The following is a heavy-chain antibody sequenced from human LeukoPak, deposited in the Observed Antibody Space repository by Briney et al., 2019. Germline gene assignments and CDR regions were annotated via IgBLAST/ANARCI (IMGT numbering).Heavy chain of an antibody. V-gene: IGHV3-33*01. CDR3: ARVRDDYTYFDC. Sequence: PGRSLRLSCAASGFTFSSYGMHWVRQAPGKGLEWVAVIWYDGSNKYYADSVKGRFTISRDNAKSTLYLQMNSLRAEDTAVYYCARVRDDYTYFDCWGQGTLVTVSS. CDR1: GFTFSSYG. J-gene: IGHJ4*02. D-gene: IGHD4-11*01. CDR2: IWYDGSNK.